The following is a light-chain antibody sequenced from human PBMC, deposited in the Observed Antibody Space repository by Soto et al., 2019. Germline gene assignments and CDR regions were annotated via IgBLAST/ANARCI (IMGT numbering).Light chain of an antibody. CDR2: KAS. J-gene: IGKJ1*01. Sequence: IEMTPSPSTLSASVGDRVTITCRASQSISSWLAWYQQKPGKAPKLLIYKASSLESGVPSRFSGSGSGTEFTLTISSLQPDDFATYYCQQYNSYLWTFGQGTKVDIK. CDR1: QSISSW. CDR3: QQYNSYLWT. V-gene: IGKV1-5*03.